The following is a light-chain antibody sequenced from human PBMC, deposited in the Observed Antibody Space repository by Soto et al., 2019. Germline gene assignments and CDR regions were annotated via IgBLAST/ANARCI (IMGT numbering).Light chain of an antibody. CDR1: SSDVGDYNY. V-gene: IGLV2-8*01. Sequence: QSVLTQPPSASVSPGQSVTISCTGTSSDVGDYNYVSWYQQHPGKAPKLIIYEVNKRPSGVPDRFSGSKSGNTASLTVSGLQAEDEADYYCSSYAGSNTFLFGGGTKVTVL. CDR2: EVN. J-gene: IGLJ3*02. CDR3: SSYAGSNTFL.